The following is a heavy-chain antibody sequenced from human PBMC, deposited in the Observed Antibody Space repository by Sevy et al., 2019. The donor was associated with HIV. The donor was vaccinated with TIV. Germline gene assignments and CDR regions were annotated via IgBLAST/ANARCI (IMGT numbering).Heavy chain of an antibody. V-gene: IGHV1-18*01. J-gene: IGHJ6*02. Sequence: ASVKVSCKASGYTFTSYGISWVRQAPGQGLEWMGWISAYNGNTNYAQKLQGRVTMTTDTSTSTAYMELRSLGSDDTAVYYCARDNPRYPSSSQRYYYYGMDVWGQGTTVTVSS. CDR2: ISAYNGNT. D-gene: IGHD6-13*01. CDR1: GYTFTSYG. CDR3: ARDNPRYPSSSQRYYYYGMDV.